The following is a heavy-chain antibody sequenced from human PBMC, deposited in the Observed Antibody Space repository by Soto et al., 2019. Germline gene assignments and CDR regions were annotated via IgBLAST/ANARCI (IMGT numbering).Heavy chain of an antibody. V-gene: IGHV3-11*01. CDR1: GFTFGDYY. CDR3: ARDLRAVGMASRFDP. D-gene: IGHD6-13*01. CDR2: IGNRGTGI. Sequence: QVHLVESGGGLVKPGGSPRLSCAASGFTFGDYYMTWIRQAPGKGLEWVSFIGNRGTGIYYADSVKGRFTIFRDNAKNSLYLQMNSLRAEDTAMYYCARDLRAVGMASRFDPWGQGTLVTVSS. J-gene: IGHJ5*02.